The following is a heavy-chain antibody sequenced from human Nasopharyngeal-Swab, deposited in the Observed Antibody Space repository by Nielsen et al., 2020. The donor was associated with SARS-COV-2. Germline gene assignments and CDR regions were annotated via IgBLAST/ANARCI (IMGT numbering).Heavy chain of an antibody. J-gene: IGHJ4*02. V-gene: IGHV4-38-2*02. CDR3: ARRGGLGDYYFDY. Sequence: SETLSLTCTVSGYSISSGYYWGWIRQPPGKGLEWIGSIYHSGSTYYNPSLKSRVTISVDTSKNQFSLKLSSVTAADTAVYYCARRGGLGDYYFDYWGQGTLVTVSS. D-gene: IGHD6-19*01. CDR2: IYHSGST. CDR1: GYSISSGYY.